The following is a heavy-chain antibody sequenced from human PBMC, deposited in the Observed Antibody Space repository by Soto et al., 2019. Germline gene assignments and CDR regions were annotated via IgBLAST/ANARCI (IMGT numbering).Heavy chain of an antibody. J-gene: IGHJ3*02. CDR3: ARDQYEATATSDAFDI. CDR2: ISAYNGNT. CDR1: GYTFTSYG. Sequence: SVKVSCKASGYTFTSYGISWVRQAPGQGLEWMGLISAYNGNTNYAQKLQGRVTMTRDTSTSTVYMELSSLRSEDTAVYYCARDQYEATATSDAFDIWGQGTMVTVSS. V-gene: IGHV1-18*01. D-gene: IGHD3-16*01.